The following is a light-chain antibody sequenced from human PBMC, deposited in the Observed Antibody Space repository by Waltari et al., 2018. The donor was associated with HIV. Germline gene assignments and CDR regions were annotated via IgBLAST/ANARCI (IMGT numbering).Light chain of an antibody. CDR2: QDR. Sequence: SYELTQPPSVSVSPGQTASITCSGDKLGDKHACWYQQKPGQSPVLVIYQDRKRPSGIPERFSGSNSGNTATLTISGTQAMDEADYYCQAWDSSTVVFGTGTKVTVL. CDR1: KLGDKH. CDR3: QAWDSSTVV. V-gene: IGLV3-1*01. J-gene: IGLJ1*01.